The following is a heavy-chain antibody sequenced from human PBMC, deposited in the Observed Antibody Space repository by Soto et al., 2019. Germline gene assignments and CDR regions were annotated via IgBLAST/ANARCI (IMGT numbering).Heavy chain of an antibody. V-gene: IGHV3-23*01. CDR1: GFTLNRQA. CDR3: AKVSSAWYAGFFDL. Sequence: VQLLESGGGLVQPGGSLRLSCTASGFTLNRQAMTWVRQAPGKGLEWVSGLSDSGGRIYYADSVKGRFTISRDNSMNTLYLQMNTLRAEDTAVYYCAKVSSAWYAGFFDLWGQGTLVTVSS. D-gene: IGHD2-8*01. CDR2: LSDSGGRI. J-gene: IGHJ4*02.